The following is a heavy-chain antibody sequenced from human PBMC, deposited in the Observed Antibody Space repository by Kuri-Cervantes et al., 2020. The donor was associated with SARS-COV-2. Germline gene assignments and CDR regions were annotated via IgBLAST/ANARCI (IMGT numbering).Heavy chain of an antibody. Sequence: GESLKISCAASGFTFSSYAMHWVRQAPGKGLEWVSAISGSGGSTYYADSVKGRFTISRDNSKNTLYLQMNSLRAEDTAVYYCAREDPSDNWFDPWGQGTLVTVSS. CDR2: ISGSGGST. V-gene: IGHV3-23*01. J-gene: IGHJ5*02. CDR1: GFTFSSYA. CDR3: AREDPSDNWFDP.